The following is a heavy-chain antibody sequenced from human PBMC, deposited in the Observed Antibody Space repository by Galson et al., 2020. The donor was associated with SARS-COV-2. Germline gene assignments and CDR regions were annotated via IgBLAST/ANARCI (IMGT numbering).Heavy chain of an antibody. CDR2: IYHSGST. CDR3: ARALPQLIGSYYYDSSGPIDY. Sequence: SETLSLTCAVSGGSISSSNWWRWVRQPPGKGLEWIGEIYHSGSTNYNPSLKSRVTISVDKSKNQFSLKLSSVTAADTAVYYCARALPQLIGSYYYDSSGPIDYWGQGTLVTVS. CDR1: GGSISSSNW. D-gene: IGHD3-22*01. J-gene: IGHJ4*02. V-gene: IGHV4-4*02.